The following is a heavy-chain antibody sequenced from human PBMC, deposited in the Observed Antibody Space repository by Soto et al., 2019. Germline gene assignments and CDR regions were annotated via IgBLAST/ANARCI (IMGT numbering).Heavy chain of an antibody. CDR2: IYYSGST. D-gene: IGHD1-26*01. J-gene: IGHJ5*02. CDR1: GGSISSYY. Sequence: SETLSLTCTVSGGSISSYYWSWIRQPPGKGLEWIGYIYYSGSTNYNPSLKSRVTISVDTSKNQFSLKLSSVTAADTAVYYCARDPRVHEWGWFDPWGQGTLVTVSS. CDR3: ARDPRVHEWGWFDP. V-gene: IGHV4-59*01.